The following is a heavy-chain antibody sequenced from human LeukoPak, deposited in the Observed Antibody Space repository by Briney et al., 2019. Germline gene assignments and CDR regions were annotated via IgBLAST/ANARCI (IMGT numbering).Heavy chain of an antibody. CDR1: GYTFTSYG. CDR3: AREGDCSGGSCYSAFYYYYYGMDV. J-gene: IGHJ6*02. D-gene: IGHD2-15*01. CDR2: ISAYNGNT. Sequence: ASVKVSCKASGYTFTSYGISWVRQAPGQGLEWMGWISAYNGNTNYAQKLQSRVTMTTDTSTSTAYMELRSLRSDDTAVYYCAREGDCSGGSCYSAFYYYYYGMDVWGQGTTVTVSS. V-gene: IGHV1-18*01.